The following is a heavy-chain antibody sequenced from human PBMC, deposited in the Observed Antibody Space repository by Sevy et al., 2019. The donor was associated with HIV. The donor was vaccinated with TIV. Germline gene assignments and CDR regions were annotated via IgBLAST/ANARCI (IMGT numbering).Heavy chain of an antibody. Sequence: GGSLRLSCAASGVIFSDYYMSWIRQAPGKGLEWVSSISSTSGSTIDYAESVKGRFTISRDNTKNSLSLQMNSLRVEETAMYYCAREHWYYDSSGYAGLDYWGQGTLVTVSS. J-gene: IGHJ4*02. V-gene: IGHV3-11*01. CDR2: ISSTSGSTI. D-gene: IGHD3-22*01. CDR1: GVIFSDYY. CDR3: AREHWYYDSSGYAGLDY.